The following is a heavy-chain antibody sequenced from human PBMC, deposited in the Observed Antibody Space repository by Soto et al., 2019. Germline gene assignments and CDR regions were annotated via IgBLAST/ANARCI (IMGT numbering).Heavy chain of an antibody. CDR1: GFTFSSYG. D-gene: IGHD5-12*01. V-gene: IGHV3-30*18. CDR2: ISYDGSNK. J-gene: IGHJ4*02. CDR3: AKDKGSGYDLGYFDY. Sequence: PGGSLRLSCASSGFTFSSYGMHWVRQAPGKGLEWVAVISYDGSNKYYADSVKGRFTISRDNSKNTLYLQMNSLRAEDTAVYYCAKDKGSGYDLGYFDYWGQGTLVTVSS.